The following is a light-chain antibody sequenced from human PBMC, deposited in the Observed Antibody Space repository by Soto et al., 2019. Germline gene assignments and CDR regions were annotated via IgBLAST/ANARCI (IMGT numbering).Light chain of an antibody. Sequence: DIQLTQSPSSLSSSIRDRVTITCRASQSISSYLNWYQQKPGKAPKLLIYAASSLQRGVPSRFSGSGSGTHFTLTISSLQHEDFATYFCQQRYITPITFGQGTRLQIK. J-gene: IGKJ5*01. V-gene: IGKV1-39*01. CDR2: AAS. CDR1: QSISSY. CDR3: QQRYITPIT.